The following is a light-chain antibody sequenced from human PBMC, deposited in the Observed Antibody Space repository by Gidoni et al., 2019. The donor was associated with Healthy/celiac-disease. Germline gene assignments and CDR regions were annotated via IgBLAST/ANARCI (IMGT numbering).Light chain of an antibody. CDR1: QGISSY. CDR3: QQLRA. CDR2: AAS. J-gene: IGKJ5*01. V-gene: IGKV1-9*01. Sequence: DIQLTQSPSFLSASVGDRVPITCRASQGISSYLAWYQQKPGKAPKLLIYAASTLQSGVPSRFSGSGSGTEFTLTISSLQPEDFATYYCQQLRAFGQGTRLEIK.